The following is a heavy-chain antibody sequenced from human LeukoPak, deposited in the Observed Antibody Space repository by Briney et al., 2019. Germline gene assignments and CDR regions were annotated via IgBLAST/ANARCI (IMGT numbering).Heavy chain of an antibody. CDR1: GYTFTSYD. CDR3: AGRPLAGTSPLYYYYYMDV. J-gene: IGHJ6*03. V-gene: IGHV1-8*01. Sequence: ASVKVSCKASGYTFTSYDINWVRQATGQGLEWMGWMNPNSGNTGYAQKFQGRVTMTRNTSISTAYMELSSLRSEDTAVYYCAGRPLAGTSPLYYYYYMDVWGKGTTVTVSS. D-gene: IGHD6-19*01. CDR2: MNPNSGNT.